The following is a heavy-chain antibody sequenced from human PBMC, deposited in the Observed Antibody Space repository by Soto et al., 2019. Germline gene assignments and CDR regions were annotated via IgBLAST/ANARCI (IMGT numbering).Heavy chain of an antibody. CDR2: LLRSGSTT. CDR1: GFTFRNFA. D-gene: IGHD2-21*02. J-gene: IGHJ5*02. V-gene: IGHV3-23*01. Sequence: EVQLLESGGGLVQPGGSLRLSCAASGFTFRNFATTWARQAPGKGLEWVAGLLRSGSTTYYADSVKGRFTISSDISANSLYLQMDSLRAEDTAVYYCAKDAISGDGIWLMDSWGQGTVVTVSS. CDR3: AKDAISGDGIWLMDS.